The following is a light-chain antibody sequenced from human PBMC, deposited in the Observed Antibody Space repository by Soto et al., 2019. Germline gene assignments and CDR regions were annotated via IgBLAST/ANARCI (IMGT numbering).Light chain of an antibody. Sequence: DIQLTQSPSFLSASVGARVTITCRASQGISSSLAWYQQQPGKAPKLLIYAASTLHGGVPSRFGGSGSGTEFTLTISSLQPEDFAIYYCQQVDGYPLTFGGGTKVEIK. CDR2: AAS. CDR3: QQVDGYPLT. CDR1: QGISSS. V-gene: IGKV1-9*01. J-gene: IGKJ4*01.